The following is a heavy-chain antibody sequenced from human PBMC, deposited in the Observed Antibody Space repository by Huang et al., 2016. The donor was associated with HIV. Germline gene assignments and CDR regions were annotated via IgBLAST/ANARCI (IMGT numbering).Heavy chain of an antibody. CDR1: GYSLTELA. Sequence: QVQLVQSGAEVRKPGASVKVSCKVSGYSLTELAMHWVLQSPGNGLEWMGVSEPEDGEKMYAEKLQGRVTMTEDTSTDTAYLELSGLTSDDTAVYYCATHSGGDSYAPYYWGQGTLVTVSS. CDR3: ATHSGGDSYAPYY. CDR2: SEPEDGEK. V-gene: IGHV1-24*01. J-gene: IGHJ4*02. D-gene: IGHD2-21*02.